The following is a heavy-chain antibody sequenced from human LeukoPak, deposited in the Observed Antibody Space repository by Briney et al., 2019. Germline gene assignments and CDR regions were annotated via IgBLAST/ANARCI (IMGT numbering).Heavy chain of an antibody. CDR3: ARALSAWPHGLHI. Sequence: PSETLSLTCTVSGGYMSTYYWGRVRQPPGKGLEWIGYISYSGSTTYHPSLNSRVTISLDTSKNQFSLMVTSVTAADTAVYFCARALSAWPHGLHIWGRGTMVTVSS. CDR2: ISYSGST. D-gene: IGHD6-19*01. CDR1: GGYMSTYY. J-gene: IGHJ3*02. V-gene: IGHV4-59*01.